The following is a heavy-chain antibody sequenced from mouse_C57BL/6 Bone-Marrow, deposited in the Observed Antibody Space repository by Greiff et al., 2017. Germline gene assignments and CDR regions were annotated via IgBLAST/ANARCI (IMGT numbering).Heavy chain of an antibody. CDR2: IDPENGDT. J-gene: IGHJ2*01. Sequence: EVQLQQSGAELVRPGASVKLSCTASGFNIKDDYMHWVRQRPEQGLEWIGWIDPENGDTEYAAKFQGKATIPADTSYNTAYLQLSSLTSEDTAVYYCTKGEYDDYWGQGTTLTVSS. CDR3: TKGEYDDY. V-gene: IGHV14-4*01. CDR1: GFNIKDDY. D-gene: IGHD2-14*01.